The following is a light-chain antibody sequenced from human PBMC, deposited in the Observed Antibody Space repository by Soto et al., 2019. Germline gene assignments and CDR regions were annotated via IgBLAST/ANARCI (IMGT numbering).Light chain of an antibody. J-gene: IGLJ1*01. Sequence: QAVVTQEPSLTVSPGGTVTLTCASSSGAVTSGSYPTWYQQKPGQTPRPLVYDTDNKYSWTPARFSGSLLGGQAALTLSGAQPEDEAEYFCLLYYGGVYVFGAGTKVTVL. CDR1: SGAVTSGSY. CDR3: LLYYGGVYV. CDR2: DTD. V-gene: IGLV7-43*01.